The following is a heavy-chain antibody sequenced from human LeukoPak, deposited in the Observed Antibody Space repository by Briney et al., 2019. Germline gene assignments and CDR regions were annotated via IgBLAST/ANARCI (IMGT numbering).Heavy chain of an antibody. CDR2: IYYSGST. J-gene: IGHJ4*02. Sequence: SETLSLTCTVSGGSISSSSYYWGWIRQPPGKGLEWIGSIYYSGSTYYNPSLKSRVTISVDTSKNQFSLKLSSVTAADTAVYYCARSESGQQQLVPRYWGQGTLVTVSS. D-gene: IGHD6-13*01. CDR1: GGSISSSSYY. V-gene: IGHV4-39*07. CDR3: ARSESGQQQLVPRY.